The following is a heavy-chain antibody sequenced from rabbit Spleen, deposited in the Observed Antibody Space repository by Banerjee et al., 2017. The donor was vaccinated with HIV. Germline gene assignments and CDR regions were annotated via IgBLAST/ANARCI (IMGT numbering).Heavy chain of an antibody. CDR3: ARNGGYMRLDL. CDR1: GFDFSSNV. V-gene: IGHV1S40*01. J-gene: IGHJ3*01. D-gene: IGHD1-1*01. Sequence: QSVEESGGDLVKPGASLTLTCTASGFDFSSNVIYWVRQAPGKGLELIAWIYITSGNTYYANWVNGRFTISKISSTTVTLQMTSLTAADTGTYFCARNGGYMRLDLWGPGTLVTVS. CDR2: IYITSGNT.